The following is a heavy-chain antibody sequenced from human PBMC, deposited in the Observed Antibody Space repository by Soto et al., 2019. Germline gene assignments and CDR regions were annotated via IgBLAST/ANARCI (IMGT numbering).Heavy chain of an antibody. Sequence: LRLSCAASGFSFSSYAISWVLQAPGKGLERVSAISGSGGSTYYADSVKGRFTISRDNSKNTLYLQMNSLRAEDTAVYYCAKDHSSSYLPNWFDPWGQGTLVTVSS. D-gene: IGHD6-6*01. V-gene: IGHV3-23*01. CDR2: ISGSGGST. CDR3: AKDHSSSYLPNWFDP. CDR1: GFSFSSYA. J-gene: IGHJ5*02.